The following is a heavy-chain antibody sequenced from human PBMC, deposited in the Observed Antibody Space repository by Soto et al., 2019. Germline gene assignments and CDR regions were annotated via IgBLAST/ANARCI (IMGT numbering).Heavy chain of an antibody. J-gene: IGHJ3*02. V-gene: IGHV1-8*01. CDR2: MNPNSGNT. D-gene: IGHD3-10*01. Sequence: GASVKLSCKASGYTFTSYDINWVRQATGQGLEWMGWMNPNSGNTGYAQKFQGRVTMTRNTSISTAYMALRSLRSEDTAVYYCARSRPYYYGSGRRKKYAFDIWGQGTMVTVSS. CDR1: GYTFTSYD. CDR3: ARSRPYYYGSGRRKKYAFDI.